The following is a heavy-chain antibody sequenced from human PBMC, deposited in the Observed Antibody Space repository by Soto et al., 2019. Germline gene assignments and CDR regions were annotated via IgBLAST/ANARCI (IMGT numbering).Heavy chain of an antibody. Sequence: GSLRLSCATSGFTFSNYRMNWVREAPGKGLEWVASISGSGKDTFYRDSVKGRFTISRDNAESSLVLQMNSLTVDDTAVYHCARVHLVRTSSYYCGMDVWGPGTTVTVSS. CDR3: ARVHLVRTSSYYCGMDV. CDR1: GFTFSNYR. CDR2: ISGSGKDT. V-gene: IGHV3-21*06. J-gene: IGHJ6*02. D-gene: IGHD6-6*01.